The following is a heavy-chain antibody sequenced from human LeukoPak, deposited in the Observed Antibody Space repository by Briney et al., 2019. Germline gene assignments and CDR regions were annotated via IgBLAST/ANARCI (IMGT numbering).Heavy chain of an antibody. J-gene: IGHJ4*02. D-gene: IGHD3-10*01. CDR1: GYTFTSYY. Sequence: ASVTVSCKASGYTFTSYYMHWVRQAPGQGLEWMGWMNPNNRNTGYAQKFQGRVTMTRNTSISTAYMELNSLRSEDTAVYYCARGDYGSETSTTKSGDYWGQGTLVTVSS. CDR3: ARGDYGSETSTTKSGDY. V-gene: IGHV1-8*02. CDR2: MNPNNRNT.